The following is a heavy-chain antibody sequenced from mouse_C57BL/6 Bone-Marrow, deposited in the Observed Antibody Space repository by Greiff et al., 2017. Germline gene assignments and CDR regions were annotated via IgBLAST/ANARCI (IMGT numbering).Heavy chain of an antibody. V-gene: IGHV14-1*01. J-gene: IGHJ1*03. CDR1: GFNIKDYY. Sequence: VQLQQSGAELVRPGASVKLSCTASGFNIKDYYMHWVKQRPEQGLEWIGRIDPEDGDTEYAPKFQGKATMTADTSSNTAYLQLSSLTSEDTAVYYCTTIYGSSWGWYFDVWGTGTTVTVSS. D-gene: IGHD1-1*01. CDR3: TTIYGSSWGWYFDV. CDR2: IDPEDGDT.